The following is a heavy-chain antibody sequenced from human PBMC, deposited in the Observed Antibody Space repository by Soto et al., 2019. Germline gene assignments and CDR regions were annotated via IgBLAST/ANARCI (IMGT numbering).Heavy chain of an antibody. V-gene: IGHV3-30*18. D-gene: IGHD6-6*01. CDR1: GFTFSSYA. CDR2: ISYDGSNK. Sequence: GGALRLSCSASGFTFSSYAMHWVRQAPGKGLEWVAVISYDGSNKYYADSVKGRFTISRDNSKNTLYLQMNSLRAEDTAVYYCAKDSYSSSSGKDYYYYGMDVWGQGTTVTVSS. J-gene: IGHJ6*02. CDR3: AKDSYSSSSGKDYYYYGMDV.